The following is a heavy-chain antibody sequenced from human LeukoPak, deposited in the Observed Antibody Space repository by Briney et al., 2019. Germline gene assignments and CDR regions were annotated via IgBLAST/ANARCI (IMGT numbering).Heavy chain of an antibody. CDR2: IYTSGSP. Sequence: SETLSLTCTASGGSISSYDWSWIRQPAGKGLEWIGRIYTSGSPNYNPSLKSRVTMSVDTSKKQFSLKLSSVTAADTAVYYCARLSSSWYQDWYFDLWGRGTLVTVSS. V-gene: IGHV4-4*07. CDR1: GGSISSYD. J-gene: IGHJ2*01. CDR3: ARLSSSWYQDWYFDL. D-gene: IGHD6-13*01.